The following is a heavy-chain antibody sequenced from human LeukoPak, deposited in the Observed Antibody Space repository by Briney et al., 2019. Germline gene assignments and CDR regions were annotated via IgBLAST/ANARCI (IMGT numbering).Heavy chain of an antibody. V-gene: IGHV4-59*11. CDR2: IYNSATT. CDR1: GDSIRSHY. J-gene: IGHJ3*01. Sequence: SETLSLTCTVSGDSIRSHYCAWIRQSPAKGLEWIGHIYNSATTDYNPSFKSRVTISLDTSKKQFSLKMTSVTALDSAVYYCARGGEGYNDDAFEVWGLGTAVTVSS. CDR3: ARGGEGYNDDAFEV. D-gene: IGHD5-24*01.